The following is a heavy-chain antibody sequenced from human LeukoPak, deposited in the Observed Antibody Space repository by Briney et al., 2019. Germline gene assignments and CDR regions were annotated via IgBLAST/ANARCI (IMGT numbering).Heavy chain of an antibody. V-gene: IGHV4-30-4*08. J-gene: IGHJ5*02. CDR2: IYYSGST. D-gene: IGHD3-10*01. Sequence: SSETLSLTCTVSGGSISSYYWSWIRQPPGKGLEWIGYIYYSGSTYYNPSLKSRVTISVDTSKNQFSLKLSSVTAADTAVYYCARAGGANWFDPWGQGTLVTVSS. CDR1: GGSISSYY. CDR3: ARAGGANWFDP.